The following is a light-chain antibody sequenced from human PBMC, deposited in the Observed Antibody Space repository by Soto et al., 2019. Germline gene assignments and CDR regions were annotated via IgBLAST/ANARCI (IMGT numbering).Light chain of an antibody. CDR1: QSLIHRKGYKH. V-gene: IGKV2-28*01. J-gene: IGKJ5*01. CDR2: LGS. CDR3: MQLRQTPST. Sequence: EIVMTQSPLSLSVTPGEPASISCRSSQSLIHRKGYKHVRWYIQKPGQSPQLLISLGSSLAPGVPDRFSGGGSGTEFTLKISRVEAEDVGIYYCMQLRQTPSTFGQGTRLEIK.